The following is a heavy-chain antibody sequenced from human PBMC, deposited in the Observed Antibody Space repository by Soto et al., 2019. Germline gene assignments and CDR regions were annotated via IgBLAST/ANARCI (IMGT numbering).Heavy chain of an antibody. Sequence: EVQLVESGGGLVQPGRSLRLSCAASGFTFDDYTMHWVRQAPGKGLEWVSGISWNSGSICYADSVKGRFTISRDNAKNSLYLQMNSLRAEDTALYYCAKDTGEGFDYWGQGTLVTVSS. J-gene: IGHJ4*02. CDR1: GFTFDDYT. CDR3: AKDTGEGFDY. D-gene: IGHD3-10*01. CDR2: ISWNSGSI. V-gene: IGHV3-9*01.